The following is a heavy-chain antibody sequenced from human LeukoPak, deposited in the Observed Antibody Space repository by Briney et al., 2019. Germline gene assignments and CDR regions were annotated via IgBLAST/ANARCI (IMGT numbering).Heavy chain of an antibody. CDR3: ASDCRGGSCYGAFDI. CDR1: GASIRSGDYY. CDR2: IYDSGST. V-gene: IGHV4-30-4*01. J-gene: IGHJ3*02. D-gene: IGHD2-15*01. Sequence: SETLSLTCTVSGASIRSGDYYWSWIRQPPGKGLEWIGYIYDSGSTYYNPSLKSRITISVDTSENRFSLKLSSVTATDTAVYYCASDCRGGSCYGAFDIWGQGTMVTVSS.